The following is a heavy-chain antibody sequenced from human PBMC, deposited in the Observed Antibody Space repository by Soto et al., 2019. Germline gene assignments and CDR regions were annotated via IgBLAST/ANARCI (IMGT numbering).Heavy chain of an antibody. D-gene: IGHD2-15*01. CDR3: AKESVDHFHCSGGSCYPGGLIDY. V-gene: IGHV3-23*01. J-gene: IGHJ4*02. Sequence: GGSLRLSCAASGFTFSSYAMSWVRQAPGKGLEWVSAISGSGGSTYYADSVKGRFTISRDNSKNTLYLQMNSLRAEDTAVYYCAKESVDHFHCSGGSCYPGGLIDYWGQGTLVTVSS. CDR2: ISGSGGST. CDR1: GFTFSSYA.